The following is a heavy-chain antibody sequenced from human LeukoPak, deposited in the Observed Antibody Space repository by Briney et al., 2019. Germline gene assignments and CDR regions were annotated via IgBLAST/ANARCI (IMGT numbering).Heavy chain of an antibody. CDR3: ARGGSYSRGYYYYYMDV. V-gene: IGHV4-59*01. J-gene: IGHJ6*03. CDR1: RVSINDYY. CDR2: VSSTGNT. Sequence: PSETLSLTCTVARVSINDYYWTWIRQPPGKGLEWIGYVSSTGNTNSNPSLRSRVSMSIDASKKQFSLRLNSVTAADTAVYYCARGGSYSRGYYYYYMDVWGKGTTVTVSS. D-gene: IGHD6-13*01.